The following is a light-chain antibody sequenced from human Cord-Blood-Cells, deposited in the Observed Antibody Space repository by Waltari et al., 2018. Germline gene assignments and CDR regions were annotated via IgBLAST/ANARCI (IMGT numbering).Light chain of an antibody. CDR1: SGAVGRYTL. V-gene: IGLV2-23*01. CDR3: CSYAGSSTLV. CDR2: AGS. Sequence: QSALPTPPSWSGSLGRSTPPPSTGTSGAVGRYTLVSWDQQHPGKAPKLMIYAGSKRPSGVSNRFSGSKSGNTASLTISGLQAEDEADYYCCSYAGSSTLVFGGGTKLTVL. J-gene: IGLJ3*02.